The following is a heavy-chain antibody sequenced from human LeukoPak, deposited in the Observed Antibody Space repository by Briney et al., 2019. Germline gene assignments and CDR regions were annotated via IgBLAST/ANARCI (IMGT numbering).Heavy chain of an antibody. J-gene: IGHJ4*02. CDR2: INPNSGGT. V-gene: IGHV1-2*02. CDR1: GYTFTSYD. D-gene: IGHD3-22*01. Sequence: ASVKVSCKASGYTFTSYDINWVRQAPGQGLEWMGWINPNSGGTNYAQKFQGRVTMTRDTSISTAYMELSRLRSDDTAVYYCAREYYDSSGYYFHWGQGTLVTVSS. CDR3: AREYYDSSGYYFH.